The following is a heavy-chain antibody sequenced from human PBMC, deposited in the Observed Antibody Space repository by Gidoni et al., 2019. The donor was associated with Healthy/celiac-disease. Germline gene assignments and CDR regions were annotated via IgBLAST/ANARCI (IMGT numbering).Heavy chain of an antibody. V-gene: IGHV4-34*01. Sequence: QVQLQQWGAGLLTPSETLSLTCAVYGGSFSGYYWSWIRQPPGKGLEWIGEINHSGSTHYNPSLKSRVTISVDTSKNQFSLKLSSVTAADTAVYYCARRPDAFDIWGQGTMVTVSS. CDR2: INHSGST. J-gene: IGHJ3*02. CDR1: GGSFSGYY. CDR3: ARRPDAFDI.